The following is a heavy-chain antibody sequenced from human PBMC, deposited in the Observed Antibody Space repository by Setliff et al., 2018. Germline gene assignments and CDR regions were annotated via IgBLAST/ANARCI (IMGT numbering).Heavy chain of an antibody. J-gene: IGHJ4*02. CDR2: IKQDGSEE. V-gene: IGHV3-7*01. CDR3: ARDSSSWYDFDY. D-gene: IGHD6-13*01. CDR1: GFTFSTYW. Sequence: GGSLRLSCAASGFTFSTYWMVWVRQAPGKGLEWVAKIKQDGSEEYYVDSVKGRFTISRDNAKNSLYLQMNSLRAEDTAVYYCARDSSSWYDFDYWGQGTLVTVSS.